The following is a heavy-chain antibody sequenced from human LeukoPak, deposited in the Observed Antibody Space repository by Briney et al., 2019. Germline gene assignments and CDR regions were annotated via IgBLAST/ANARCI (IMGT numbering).Heavy chain of an antibody. V-gene: IGHV4-31*02. Sequence: LRLSCAASGFTFSSYSMNWVRQHPGKGLEWIGYIYYSGSTYYNPSLKSRVTISVDTSKSQFSLKLSSVTAADTAVYYCARWLQFSLDYWGQGTLVTVSS. CDR1: GFTFSSYS. J-gene: IGHJ4*02. CDR3: ARWLQFSLDY. D-gene: IGHD5-24*01. CDR2: IYYSGST.